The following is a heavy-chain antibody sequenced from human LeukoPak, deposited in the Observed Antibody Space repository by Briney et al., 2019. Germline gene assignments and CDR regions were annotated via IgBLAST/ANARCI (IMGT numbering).Heavy chain of an antibody. CDR1: GGTFSSYA. CDR3: AIDRLGDLDY. J-gene: IGHJ4*02. V-gene: IGHV1-69*05. Sequence: SVKVSCRASGGTFSSYAISWVRQAPGQGLEWMGGIIPIFGTANYAQRFQGRVTITTDESTSTAYMELSSLRSEDTAVYYCAIDRLGDLDYWGQGTLVTVSS. D-gene: IGHD3-16*01. CDR2: IIPIFGTA.